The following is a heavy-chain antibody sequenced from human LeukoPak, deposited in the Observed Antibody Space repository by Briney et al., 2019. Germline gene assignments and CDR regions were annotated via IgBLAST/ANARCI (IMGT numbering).Heavy chain of an antibody. J-gene: IGHJ4*02. CDR1: GGSISGYY. CDR3: ARHPGIAAAFDY. Sequence: PSETLSLTCSVSGGSISGYYWSWIRQPPGKGLEWIGYRHYSGSTNYNPSLKSRVTISVDTSKNQFSLKLSPVTAADTAVYYCARHPGIAAAFDYWGRGTLVTVSS. CDR2: RHYSGST. V-gene: IGHV4-59*08. D-gene: IGHD6-13*01.